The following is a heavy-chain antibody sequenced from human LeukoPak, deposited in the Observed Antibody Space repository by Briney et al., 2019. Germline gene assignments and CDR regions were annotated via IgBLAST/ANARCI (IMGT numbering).Heavy chain of an antibody. V-gene: IGHV3-7*01. Sequence: PGGSLRLSCAASGFTFNTYTMGWVRQAPGKGLEWVANIKQDETEKFYLGSVKGRFTISRDNAKNSLYLQMNSLRAEDTAVYYCARGSEDCSSTSCYLFAFAQPVRTIDYWGQGTLVTVSS. J-gene: IGHJ4*02. CDR2: IKQDETEK. CDR1: GFTFNTYT. D-gene: IGHD2-2*01. CDR3: ARGSEDCSSTSCYLFAFAQPVRTIDY.